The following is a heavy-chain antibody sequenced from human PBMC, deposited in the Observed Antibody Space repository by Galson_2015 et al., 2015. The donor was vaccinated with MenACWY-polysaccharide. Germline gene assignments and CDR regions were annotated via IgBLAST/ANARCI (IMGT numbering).Heavy chain of an antibody. CDR2: GHYSGSP. V-gene: IGHV4-59*01. J-gene: IGHJ4*02. CDR1: GASITSYY. CDR3: ASLGYCSGGSCYGSDY. Sequence: SETLSLTCSVSGASITSYYWNWIRQPPGKGLEWIGYGHYSGSPSYTPSLKSRVTISVDPSKNQFSLKLTSVTAADTAVYYCASLGYCSGGSCYGSDYWGQGTLVTVSS. D-gene: IGHD2-15*01.